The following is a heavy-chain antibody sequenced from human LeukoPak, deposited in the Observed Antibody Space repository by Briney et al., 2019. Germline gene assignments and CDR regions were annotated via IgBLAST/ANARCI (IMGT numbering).Heavy chain of an antibody. D-gene: IGHD2-2*01. CDR1: RFTFSNYW. V-gene: IGHV3-7*01. CDR3: ARDSKSVPSSTSCSFFDY. J-gene: IGHJ4*02. Sequence: GGSLRLSCAASRFTFSNYWMSWVRQAPGKVLEWVANINQDGSERYYVDSVKGRFTISRDNTKNSLYLQMNSLRAEDTAVYYCARDSKSVPSSTSCSFFDYWGQGTLVTVSS. CDR2: INQDGSER.